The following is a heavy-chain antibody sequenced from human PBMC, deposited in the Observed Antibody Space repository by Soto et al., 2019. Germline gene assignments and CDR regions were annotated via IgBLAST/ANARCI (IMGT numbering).Heavy chain of an antibody. CDR3: ARHVGYYWYFDL. CDR2: IYSDGNT. V-gene: IGHV3-66*04. J-gene: IGHJ2*01. D-gene: IGHD6-13*01. Sequence: EVQLVESGGGLVQPGGSLRLSCGASGFTVSSSYMGWVRQAPGKGLEWVSSIYSDGNTYYADSVRGRFTISTDNSKDTLYLQMNSLRGDDTAMYYCARHVGYYWYFDLWGRGTLVTVSS. CDR1: GFTVSSSY.